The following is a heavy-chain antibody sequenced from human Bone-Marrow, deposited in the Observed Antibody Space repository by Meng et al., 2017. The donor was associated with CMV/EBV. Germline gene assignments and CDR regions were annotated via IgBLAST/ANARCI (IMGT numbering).Heavy chain of an antibody. CDR3: AKFPCARCYSDFDY. V-gene: IGHV3-23*01. CDR1: GFTFSTYA. J-gene: IGHJ4*02. CDR2: ISVSGDTS. D-gene: IGHD2-2*02. Sequence: GESLKISCAASGFTFSTYAMAWVRQAPGKGLEWVSAISVSGDTSYYADSVKGRFTISRDNSKSTLYLQMNSLRAEDTAVYYCAKFPCARCYSDFDYWGQGNLVTVSS.